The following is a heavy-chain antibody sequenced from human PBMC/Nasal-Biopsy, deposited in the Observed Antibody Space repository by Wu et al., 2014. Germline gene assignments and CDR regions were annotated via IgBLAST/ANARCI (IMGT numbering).Heavy chain of an antibody. CDR3: ARAGGDGGYGRIDD. Sequence: TLSLTCSVSGGFIANSDDYWSWIRQHPGKGLEWMGYIYSSGSRGTTHYNPSLKSRLTISVDTSKNQFSLRLSSVTATDTAVYYCARAGGDGGYGRIDDWGQGTLVTVSS. V-gene: IGHV4-30-4*08. D-gene: IGHD5-12*01. CDR2: IYSSGSRGTT. J-gene: IGHJ4*02. CDR1: GGFIANSDDY.